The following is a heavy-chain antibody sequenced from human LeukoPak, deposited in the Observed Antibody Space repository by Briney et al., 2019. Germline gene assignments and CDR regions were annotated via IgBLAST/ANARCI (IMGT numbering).Heavy chain of an antibody. D-gene: IGHD1-26*01. J-gene: IGHJ3*02. CDR1: GGSISSYY. V-gene: IGHV4-59*01. CDR3: ARDGARIVGAPGAFDI. Sequence: PSETLSLTCTVSGGSISSYYWSWIRQPPGKGLEWIGYIYYSGSTNYNPSLKSRVTISVDTSKNQLSLKLSSVTAADTAVYYCARDGARIVGAPGAFDIWGQGTMVTVSS. CDR2: IYYSGST.